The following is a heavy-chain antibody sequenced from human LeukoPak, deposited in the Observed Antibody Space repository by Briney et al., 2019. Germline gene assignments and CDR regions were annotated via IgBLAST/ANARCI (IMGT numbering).Heavy chain of an antibody. CDR1: GFSFSSYA. J-gene: IGHJ2*01. CDR2: ISYDGSNK. D-gene: IGHD6-13*01. Sequence: GGSLRLSCAASGFSFSSYAMHWVRQAPGKGLEWVAVISYDGSNKYYADSVMGRFTISRDNSKNTLYLQMNSLRAEDTAVYYCASLPGGKTAALEFDLRGRGTLVTVSS. CDR3: ASLPGGKTAALEFDL. V-gene: IGHV3-30*01.